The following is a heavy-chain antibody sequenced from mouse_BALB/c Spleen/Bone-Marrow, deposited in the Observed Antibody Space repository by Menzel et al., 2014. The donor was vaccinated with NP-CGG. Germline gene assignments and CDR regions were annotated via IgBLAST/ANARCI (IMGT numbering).Heavy chain of an antibody. D-gene: IGHD1-1*01. V-gene: IGHV14-3*02. Sequence: VQLQQSGAELVKPGASVKLSCTASGFNIKDTYMHWVKQRPEQGLEWIGRIDPANGNTKYDPKFQGKATITADTSSNTAYLQLSSLTSEDTAVYYCARYYYGFYSDYLGQGTTLTVSS. CDR2: IDPANGNT. J-gene: IGHJ2*01. CDR3: ARYYYGFYSDY. CDR1: GFNIKDTY.